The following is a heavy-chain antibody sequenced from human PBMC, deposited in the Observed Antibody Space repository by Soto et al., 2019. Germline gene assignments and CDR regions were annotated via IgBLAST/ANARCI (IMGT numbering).Heavy chain of an antibody. D-gene: IGHD2-21*01. J-gene: IGHJ6*04. CDR2: IRHKSYNYAT. CDR1: GFSFSDST. Sequence: GGSLRLSCAASGFSFSDSTIHWVRQASGKGLEWVGRIRHKSYNYATEYDASVKGRFTISRDDSKNTAYLQMNSLKTEDTAVYYCTRPVFDRVWGKETTVTISS. V-gene: IGHV3-73*01. CDR3: TRPVFDRV.